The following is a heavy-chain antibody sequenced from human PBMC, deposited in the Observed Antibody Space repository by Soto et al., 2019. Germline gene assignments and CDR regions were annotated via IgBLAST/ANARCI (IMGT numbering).Heavy chain of an antibody. Sequence: PSQTLSLTCAISGDSVSSNSAAWNWIRQSPSRGLEWLGRTYYRSKWYNDYAVSVKSRITINPDTSKNQFSLQLNSVTPEDTAVYYCARDRMDYDFWSGPLINYYYGMDVWGQGTTVTVSS. CDR3: ARDRMDYDFWSGPLINYYYGMDV. D-gene: IGHD3-3*01. CDR2: TYYRSKWYN. V-gene: IGHV6-1*01. CDR1: GDSVSSNSAA. J-gene: IGHJ6*02.